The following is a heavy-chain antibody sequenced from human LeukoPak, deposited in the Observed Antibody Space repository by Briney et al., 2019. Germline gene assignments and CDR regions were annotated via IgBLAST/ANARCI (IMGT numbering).Heavy chain of an antibody. D-gene: IGHD5-18*01. CDR2: INTDGSST. V-gene: IGHV3-74*01. CDR3: TREPNTAGDAFDL. CDR1: GFTFSSYA. Sequence: GGSLRLSCAASGFTFSSYAMTWVRQAPGKGLVWVSRINTDGSSTSHADSVKGRFTISRDNAKNTLYLQMNSLRAEDTAVYYCTREPNTAGDAFDLWGQGTMVTVSS. J-gene: IGHJ3*01.